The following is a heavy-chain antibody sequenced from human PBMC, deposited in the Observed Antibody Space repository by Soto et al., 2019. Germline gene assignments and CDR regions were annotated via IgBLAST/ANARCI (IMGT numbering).Heavy chain of an antibody. D-gene: IGHD6-13*01. CDR2: ISQDGSVK. CDR3: AGRQQNYYYYGMDV. Sequence: QVQLVESGGGMVQPGRSLTVSCAASGISISTYAMHWVRQAPGKGLEWVAVISQDGSVKYYADSVKGRFTISRDNPKNTLFLQMNSLGADDTAVYYCAGRQQNYYYYGMDVWGQGTTVTVSS. CDR1: GISISTYA. V-gene: IGHV3-30*03. J-gene: IGHJ6*02.